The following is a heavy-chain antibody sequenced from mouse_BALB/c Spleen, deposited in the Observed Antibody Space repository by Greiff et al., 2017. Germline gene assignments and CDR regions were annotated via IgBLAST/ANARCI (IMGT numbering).Heavy chain of an antibody. D-gene: IGHD1-2*01. CDR3: ARDLITTAYYAMDY. CDR1: GYSITSGYY. CDR2: ISYDGSN. Sequence: DVHLVESGPGLVKPSQSLSLTCSVTGYSITSGYYWNWIRQFPGNKLEWMGYISYDGSNNYNPSLKNRISITRDTSKNQFFLKLNSVTTEDTATYYCARDLITTAYYAMDYWGQGTSVTVSS. J-gene: IGHJ4*01. V-gene: IGHV3-6*02.